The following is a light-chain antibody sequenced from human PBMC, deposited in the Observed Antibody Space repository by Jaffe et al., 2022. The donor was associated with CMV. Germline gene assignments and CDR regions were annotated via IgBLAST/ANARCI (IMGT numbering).Light chain of an antibody. J-gene: IGKJ2*01. CDR3: QQSYSTPYT. Sequence: DIQMTQSPSSLSASVGDRVTITCRASQSISTNLNWYQQKPGKAPKILIYPASSLQSGVPSRFSGSGSGTDFTLTISSLQPEDFATYYCQQSYSTPYTFGQGTKLEIK. CDR2: PAS. CDR1: QSISTN. V-gene: IGKV1-39*01.